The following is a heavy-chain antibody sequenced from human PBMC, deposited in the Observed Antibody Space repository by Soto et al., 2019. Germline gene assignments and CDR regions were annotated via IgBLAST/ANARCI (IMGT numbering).Heavy chain of an antibody. J-gene: IGHJ4*02. CDR2: INPTGTT. V-gene: IGHV4-34*01. CDR3: ARASIQGHQVVEVIPPSQSLDY. Sequence: PSETLSLTCAVYGESFSGYYWTWVRQLPGKGLEWIGEINPTGTTNYNPSLKTRVKISVDTSKSQFSLKLHSMTAADTALYFCARASIQGHQVVEVIPPSQSLDYWGKGTDVTV. D-gene: IGHD2-2*01. CDR1: GESFSGYY.